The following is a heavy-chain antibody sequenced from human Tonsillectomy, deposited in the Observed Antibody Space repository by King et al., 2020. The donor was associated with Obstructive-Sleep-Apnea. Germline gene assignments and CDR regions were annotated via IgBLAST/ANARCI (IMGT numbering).Heavy chain of an antibody. CDR1: GFTFSSYA. V-gene: IGHV3-23*04. CDR2: ISGSGGST. J-gene: IGHJ4*02. CDR3: AKDSLRGHYYGSGSFDY. D-gene: IGHD3-10*01. Sequence: VQLVESGGGLVQPGGSLRLSCAASGFTFSSYAMSWVRQAPGKGLEWVSAISGSGGSTYYADSVKGRFTISRDNSKNTLYLQMNSLRAEDTAVYYCAKDSLRGHYYGSGSFDYWGQGTLVTVSS.